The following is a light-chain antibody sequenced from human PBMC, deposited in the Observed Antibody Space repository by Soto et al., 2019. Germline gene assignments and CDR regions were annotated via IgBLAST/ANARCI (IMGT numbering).Light chain of an antibody. V-gene: IGLV2-8*01. Sequence: QSAPTQPPSASGSPGQSVTFSCTGTSSDVGGYNYVSWYQQYPGKAPKLMIYEVYKRHSGVPDRFSGSKSGNTASLTASGLQPADEADYYCSAYAGSSTWVFGGGTKLTVL. CDR3: SAYAGSSTWV. J-gene: IGLJ2*01. CDR1: SSDVGGYNY. CDR2: EVY.